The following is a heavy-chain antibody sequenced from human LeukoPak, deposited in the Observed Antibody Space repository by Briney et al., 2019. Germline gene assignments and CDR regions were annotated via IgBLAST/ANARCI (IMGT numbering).Heavy chain of an antibody. J-gene: IGHJ3*02. Sequence: SETLSLTCTVSGGSISSGDYYWSWIRQPPWKGLEWIGFIYCSGSTYYNPSLKSRLTISVDTSKNQFSLKLSSVTAADTAVYYCASYYFASGSYYRGAFDIWGQGTMVTVSS. CDR3: ASYYFASGSYYRGAFDI. D-gene: IGHD3-10*01. CDR1: GGSISSGDYY. V-gene: IGHV4-30-4*01. CDR2: IYCSGST.